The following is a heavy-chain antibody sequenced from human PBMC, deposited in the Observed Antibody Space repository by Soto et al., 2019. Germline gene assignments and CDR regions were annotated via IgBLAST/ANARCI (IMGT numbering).Heavy chain of an antibody. CDR2: INHSGSS. J-gene: IGHJ6*02. D-gene: IGHD3-10*01. CDR1: GGSSTGYY. Sequence: LSLTCAGYGGSSTGYYWSWFRQPPGQWLEGIGEINHSGSSNYSPSLKCRVTISVDTSKNQFSLKLSSVTAADTAVYYCARRTYYYGAGSYPYYYYYGMDVWGQGTTVTVSS. V-gene: IGHV4-34*01. CDR3: ARRTYYYGAGSYPYYYYYGMDV.